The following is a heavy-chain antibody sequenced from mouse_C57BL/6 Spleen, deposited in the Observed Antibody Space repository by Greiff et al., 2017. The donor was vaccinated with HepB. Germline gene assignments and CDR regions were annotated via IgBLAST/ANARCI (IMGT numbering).Heavy chain of an antibody. CDR1: GFTFSDYY. CDR2: INYDGSST. D-gene: IGHD1-1*01. CDR3: AREGYGSRGYFDY. Sequence: EVKLMESEGGLVQPGSSMKLSCTASGFTFSDYYMAWVRQVPEKGLEWVANINYDGSSTYYLDSLKSRFIISRDNAKNILYLQMSSLKSEDTATYYCAREGYGSRGYFDYWGQGTTLTVSS. V-gene: IGHV5-16*01. J-gene: IGHJ2*01.